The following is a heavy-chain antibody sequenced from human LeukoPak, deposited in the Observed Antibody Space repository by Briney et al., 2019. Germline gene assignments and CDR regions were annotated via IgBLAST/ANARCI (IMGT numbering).Heavy chain of an antibody. CDR3: ARESIAAHFDY. Sequence: GGSLRLSCAASGFTFSTYSMNWVRQAPGKGLEWVSSISSSSTYIYYADSVKGRFTISRDNAKNSLFLQMNSLRAEDTAVYYCARESIAAHFDYWGQGTLVTVSS. CDR1: GFTFSTYS. J-gene: IGHJ4*02. CDR2: ISSSSTYI. D-gene: IGHD6-6*01. V-gene: IGHV3-21*01.